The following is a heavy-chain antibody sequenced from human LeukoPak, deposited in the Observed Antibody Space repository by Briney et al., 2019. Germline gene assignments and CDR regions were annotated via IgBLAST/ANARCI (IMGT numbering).Heavy chain of an antibody. CDR2: IAYDGSNA. D-gene: IGHD3-22*01. J-gene: IGHJ4*02. Sequence: GRSLRLSCAASGFTFSSYGMHWVRQAPGRGLEWVAVIAYDGSNAYYADSVKGRFTISRDNSKNTLYLQMNSLRAEDTAVYYCAVRITMIVVVTPQFDYWGQGTLVTVSS. CDR1: GFTFSSYG. V-gene: IGHV3-30*03. CDR3: AVRITMIVVVTPQFDY.